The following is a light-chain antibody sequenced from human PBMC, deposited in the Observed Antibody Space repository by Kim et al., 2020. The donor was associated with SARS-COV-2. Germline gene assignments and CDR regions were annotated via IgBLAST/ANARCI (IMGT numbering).Light chain of an antibody. CDR1: ISNIGSKV. J-gene: IGLJ3*02. CDR3: AAWDDSLNGSV. V-gene: IGLV1-44*01. Sequence: GQRVTISCSGSISNIGSKVVHWYQQLPGTAPKLLIYSNDYRPSGVPDRFSGSKSGTSASLDISGLQSEDEADYYCAAWDDSLNGSVFGGGTQLTVL. CDR2: SND.